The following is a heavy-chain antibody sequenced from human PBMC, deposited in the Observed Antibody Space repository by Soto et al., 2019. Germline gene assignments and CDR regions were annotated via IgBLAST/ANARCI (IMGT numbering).Heavy chain of an antibody. CDR3: ARPIDP. CDR1: GGSISSGGYY. Sequence: QVQLQESGPGLVKPSQTLSLTCTVSGGSISSGGYYWSWIRQHPGKGLEWIGYLYYSGSTYYTPSPTSRVTISVDKSKIKFSLKLSSVTAAETAVYYCARPIDPWAQGTLVTVSS. CDR2: LYYSGST. V-gene: IGHV4-31*03. J-gene: IGHJ5*02.